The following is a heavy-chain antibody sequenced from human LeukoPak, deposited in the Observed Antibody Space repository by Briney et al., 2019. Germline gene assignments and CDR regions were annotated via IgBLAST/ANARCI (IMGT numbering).Heavy chain of an antibody. V-gene: IGHV3-33*06. CDR1: GFTFSSYG. J-gene: IGHJ4*02. D-gene: IGHD3-3*01. Sequence: GGSLRLSCAASGFTFSSYGMHWVRQAPGKGLEWVAVIWYDGSNKYYADSVKGRFTISRDNSKNTLYLQMNSLRAEDTAVYYCAKDRDYDFWSGYLDYGGQGPLVTVSA. CDR2: IWYDGSNK. CDR3: AKDRDYDFWSGYLDY.